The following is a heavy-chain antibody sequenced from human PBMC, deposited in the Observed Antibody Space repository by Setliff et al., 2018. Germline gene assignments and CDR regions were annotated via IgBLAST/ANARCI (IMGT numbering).Heavy chain of an antibody. V-gene: IGHV1-2*04. D-gene: IGHD1-7*01. J-gene: IGHJ3*02. CDR3: ARGPAGTYAFAI. Sequence: ASVKVSCKASGGTFSSYAISWVRQAPGQGLEWMGGIIPNSGGTNYAQKFQGWVTMTRDTSISTAYMELSRLRSDDTAVYYCARGPAGTYAFAIWGQGTMVTVS. CDR2: IIPNSGGT. CDR1: GGTFSSYA.